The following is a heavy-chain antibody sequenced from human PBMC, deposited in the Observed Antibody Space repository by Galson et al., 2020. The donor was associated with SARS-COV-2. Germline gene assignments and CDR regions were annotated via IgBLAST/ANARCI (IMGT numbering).Heavy chain of an antibody. V-gene: IGHV3-23*01. J-gene: IGHJ5*02. Sequence: TGGSLRLSCAASGFTFSTYVMTWVRQAPGKGLQWVSAIRGSGESTYYADSVKGRFTISRDNSKSTLYLQMDSLRAEDTAIYYCAKVGGELYSGNEHCGGGSCYPAAAESWGQGTLVTVSS. CDR2: IRGSGEST. CDR1: GFTFSTYV. CDR3: AKVGGELYSGNEHCGGGSCYPAAAES. D-gene: IGHD2-15*01.